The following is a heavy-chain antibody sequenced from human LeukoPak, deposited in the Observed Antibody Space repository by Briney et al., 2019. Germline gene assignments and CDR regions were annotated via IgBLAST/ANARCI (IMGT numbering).Heavy chain of an antibody. D-gene: IGHD3-10*01. V-gene: IGHV1-46*02. CDR2: NFFHDGTT. J-gene: IGHJ6*02. CDR3: ARDSGNYHYDMDV. CDR1: GYSFNSHH. Sequence: ASVKVSCKTSGYSFNSHHVHWVRQAPGQGPEWMGINFFHDGTTSNTQKFPGRLTMTRDTSTSTVYMELSSLRSEDTAVHYCARDSGNYHYDMDVWGQGTTVIVSS.